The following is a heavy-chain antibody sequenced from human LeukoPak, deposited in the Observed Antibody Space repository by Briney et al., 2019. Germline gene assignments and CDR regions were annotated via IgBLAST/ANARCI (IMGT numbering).Heavy chain of an antibody. CDR3: AKAWEAAGIFDS. V-gene: IGHV3-23*01. CDR1: GFTFSRYA. J-gene: IGHJ4*02. D-gene: IGHD6-13*01. CDR2: IIGSGGDT. Sequence: GGSLRLSCAASGFTFSRYAMSWVRQAPGKGLEWVSTIIGSGGDTFYADSVKGRFTISRDTSKNTLYVQMNSLRADDTAVYYCAKAWEAAGIFDSWGQGTLVTVSS.